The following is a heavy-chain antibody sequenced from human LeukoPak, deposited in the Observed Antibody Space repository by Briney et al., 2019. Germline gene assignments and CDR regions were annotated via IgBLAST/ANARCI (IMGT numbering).Heavy chain of an antibody. D-gene: IGHD2-15*01. CDR1: GFTFSSYS. CDR3: ARPLLLPFSYGMDV. J-gene: IGHJ6*02. Sequence: NPGGSLRLSCAASGFTFSSYSMNWVRQAPGKGLEWVSSISSSSSYIYYADSVKGRFTISRDNAKNSLYLQMNSLRAEDTAVYYCARPLLLPFSYGMDVWGQGTTVTVSS. V-gene: IGHV3-21*01. CDR2: ISSSSSYI.